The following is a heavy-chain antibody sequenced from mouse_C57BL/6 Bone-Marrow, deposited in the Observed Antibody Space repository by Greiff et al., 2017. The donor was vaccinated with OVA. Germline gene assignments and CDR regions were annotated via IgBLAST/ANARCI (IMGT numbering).Heavy chain of an antibody. D-gene: IGHD1-1*01. CDR2: IDPSDSYT. J-gene: IGHJ3*01. CDR3: ARRGYGSSYGFAY. Sequence: QVQLQQPGAELVMPGASVKLSCKASGYTFTSYWMHWVKQRPGQGLEWIGEIDPSDSYTNYNQKFQGKSTLTVDKSYSTAYMQLSSLTSEDSAVYYCARRGYGSSYGFAYWGQGTLVTVSA. V-gene: IGHV1-69*01. CDR1: GYTFTSYW.